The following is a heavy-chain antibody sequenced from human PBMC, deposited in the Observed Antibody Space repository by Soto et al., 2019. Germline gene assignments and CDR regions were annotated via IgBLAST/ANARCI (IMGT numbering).Heavy chain of an antibody. CDR1: GYTFTSYA. J-gene: IGHJ4*02. CDR2: INAGNGNT. V-gene: IGHV1-3*01. D-gene: IGHD2-15*01. CDR3: ATRYCSGGSCYLPFDY. Sequence: ASVKVSCKASGYTFTSYAMHWVRQAPGQRLEWMGWINAGNGNTKYSQKFQGRVTITRDTSASTAYMELSSLRSEDTAVYYCATRYCSGGSCYLPFDYWGQGTLVTVPQ.